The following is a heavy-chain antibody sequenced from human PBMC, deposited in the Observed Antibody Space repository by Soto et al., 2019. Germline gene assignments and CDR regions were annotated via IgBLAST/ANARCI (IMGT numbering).Heavy chain of an antibody. CDR2: ISWNSGRL. D-gene: IGHD1-26*01. V-gene: IGHV3-9*01. CDR3: VKDLGGSHWGGHFDS. Sequence: SGGSLRLSCAAAGFTFDDYAMHWVRQVPGEGLEWVSGISWNSGRLDYADSVQGRFTISRDNAKNSLYLQMNSLRPEDTALYFCVKDLGGSHWGGHFDSWGQGTLVTVSS. CDR1: GFTFDDYA. J-gene: IGHJ4*02.